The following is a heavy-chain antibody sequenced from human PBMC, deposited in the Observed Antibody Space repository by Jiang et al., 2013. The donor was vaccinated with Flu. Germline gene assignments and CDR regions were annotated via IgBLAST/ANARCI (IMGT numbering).Heavy chain of an antibody. CDR3: ARWLGDGYNPFDY. CDR1: GGSISSSSYY. J-gene: IGHJ4*02. V-gene: IGHV4-39*01. D-gene: IGHD5-24*01. CDR2: IYYSGST. Sequence: GLLKPSETLSLTCTVSGGSISSSSYYWGWIRQPPGKGLEWIGSIYYSGSTYYNPSLKSRVTISVDTSKNQFSLKLSSVTAADTAVYYCARWLGDGYNPFDYWGQGTLVTVSS.